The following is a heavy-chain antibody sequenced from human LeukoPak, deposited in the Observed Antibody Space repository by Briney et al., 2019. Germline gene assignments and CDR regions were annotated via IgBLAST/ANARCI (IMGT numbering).Heavy chain of an antibody. CDR3: TRLDCSGGSCYDLGYGMDV. J-gene: IGHJ6*04. CDR2: IRSKAYSYAT. V-gene: IGHV3-73*01. Sequence: PGGSLKLSCAASLFTFSGSAMHWVRQASGKGREWAGRIRSKAYSYATAYAASVKGRFTISRDDSKNTAYLQMNSLKTEDTAVYYCTRLDCSGGSCYDLGYGMDVWGKGTTVTVSS. D-gene: IGHD2-15*01. CDR1: LFTFSGSA.